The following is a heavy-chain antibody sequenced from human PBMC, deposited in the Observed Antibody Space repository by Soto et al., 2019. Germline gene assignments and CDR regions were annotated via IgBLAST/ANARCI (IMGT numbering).Heavy chain of an antibody. V-gene: IGHV4-39*01. CDR1: GAAVTSISYY. D-gene: IGHD2-15*01. CDR2: MYHSGST. J-gene: IGHJ6*02. Sequence: PSETLSLTCTVSGAAVTSISYYWGWIRQPPGKGLEWIGSMYHSGSTYFNPSLKSRVTLSVDTSKNQFSLKLSSVTAADTAVYYCARVVVVAATGYDYYYGMDVWGQGTTVTVSS. CDR3: ARVVVVAATGYDYYYGMDV.